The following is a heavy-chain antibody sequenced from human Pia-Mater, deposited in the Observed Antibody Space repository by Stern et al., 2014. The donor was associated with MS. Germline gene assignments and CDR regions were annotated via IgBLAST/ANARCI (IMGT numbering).Heavy chain of an antibody. CDR3: ARDGRHTDNYGLDV. CDR2: IITIFGTA. V-gene: IGHV1-69*01. J-gene: IGHJ6*02. CDR1: GGPFHVYA. D-gene: IGHD3-9*01. Sequence: QVQLVESGAEVKKPGSSVKVSCQASGGPFHVYAINWLRQAPGQGLEWMGGIITIFGTANYAQKFQGRVTITADESTRTSSMQLSSLRYDDTAVYYCARDGRHTDNYGLDVWGQGTTVTVSS.